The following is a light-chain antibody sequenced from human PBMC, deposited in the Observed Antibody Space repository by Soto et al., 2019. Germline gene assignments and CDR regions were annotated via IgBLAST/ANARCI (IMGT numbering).Light chain of an antibody. CDR1: SSNTGAGYD. V-gene: IGLV1-40*01. J-gene: IGLJ1*01. Sequence: QSALTPPPSVSGAPGQRVTISCTGSSSNTGAGYDVHWYQQLPGTAPNLLIYGNSNRPSGVPDRFSGSKSGTSASLAITGLQAEDEADYCCRAYDSSLSGFYVFGSGTKAT. CDR3: RAYDSSLSGFYV. CDR2: GNS.